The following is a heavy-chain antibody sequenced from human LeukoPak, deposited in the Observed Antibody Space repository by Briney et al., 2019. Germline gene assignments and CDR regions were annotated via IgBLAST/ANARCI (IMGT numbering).Heavy chain of an antibody. V-gene: IGHV4-39*01. CDR1: GGSISSSNYH. J-gene: IGHJ2*01. CDR3: ARGSRRDYYYGSGKGWSFDL. CDR2: FYYSGST. D-gene: IGHD3-10*01. Sequence: PSETLSLTCSVSGGSISSSNYHWVWIRQPPGKRLEWIGSFYYSGSTYYNPSLKSRVTISVDTSKNRFSLKLSSVTAADTAVYYCARGSRRDYYYGSGKGWSFDLWGRGTLVTASS.